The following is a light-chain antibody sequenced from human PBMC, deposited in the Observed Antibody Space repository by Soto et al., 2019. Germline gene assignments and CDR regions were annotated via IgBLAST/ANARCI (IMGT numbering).Light chain of an antibody. Sequence: DIQMNKSPSTLSASVGDTVTVTCRASQSIGRWLAWYQQKPGKAPKLLIFDASTLENGVPARFSGSRSGPEFSLTISSLQPDDFATYYCQQYYSYWTFCQGTKVDIK. V-gene: IGKV1-5*01. CDR2: DAS. CDR3: QQYYSYWT. J-gene: IGKJ1*01. CDR1: QSIGRW.